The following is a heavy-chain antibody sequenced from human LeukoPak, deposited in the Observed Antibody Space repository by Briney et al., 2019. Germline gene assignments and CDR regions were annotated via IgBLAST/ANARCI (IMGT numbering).Heavy chain of an antibody. CDR3: ARGARGYSGYGPDY. J-gene: IGHJ4*02. CDR2: MNPNSGNT. CDR1: GYTFTSYD. Sequence: GASVKVSCKASGYTFTSYDINWVRQATGPGLGWMGWMNPNSGNTGYAQKFQGRVTMSRHTSISTAYMELSSLRSEDTAVYYCARGARGYSGYGPDYWGQGTLVTVSS. D-gene: IGHD5-12*01. V-gene: IGHV1-8*01.